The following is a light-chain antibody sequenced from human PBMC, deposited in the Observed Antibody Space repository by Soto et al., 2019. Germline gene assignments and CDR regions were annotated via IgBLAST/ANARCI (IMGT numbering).Light chain of an antibody. CDR3: QQYGGSPIT. Sequence: EIVLTQSPGTLSLSPGERATLSCRASQSFNSNYLAWYQQKPGQAPRLLIYDASSRATGIPDRFSGSGSGTDFTLTISRLEPEDFAVYYCQQYGGSPITFGPGTKVDIK. V-gene: IGKV3-20*01. J-gene: IGKJ3*01. CDR1: QSFNSNY. CDR2: DAS.